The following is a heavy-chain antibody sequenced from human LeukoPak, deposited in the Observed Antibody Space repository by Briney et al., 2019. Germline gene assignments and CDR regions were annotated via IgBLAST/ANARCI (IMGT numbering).Heavy chain of an antibody. Sequence: GRSLRLSCATSGFIFSSYWMCWVRQAPGKGLEWVANIKSDGSEEYYGESVKGRFTISRDNARSCLYLQMNSVRVEDTAIYYSARGDLGLGHWGQGRLVTVSS. J-gene: IGHJ4*02. D-gene: IGHD3-16*01. CDR3: ARGDLGLGH. CDR1: GFIFSSYW. CDR2: IKSDGSEE. V-gene: IGHV3-7*01.